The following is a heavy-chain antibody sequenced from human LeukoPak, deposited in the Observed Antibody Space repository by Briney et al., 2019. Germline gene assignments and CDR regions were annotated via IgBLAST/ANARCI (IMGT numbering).Heavy chain of an antibody. V-gene: IGHV4-34*01. D-gene: IGHD3-22*01. CDR1: GGSFSGYY. J-gene: IGHJ4*02. CDR2: INHSGST. CDR3: ARGGRYYYDSSGEDYFDY. Sequence: ETXSLTCAVYGGSFSGYYWSWIRQPPGXGLEWIGEINHSGSTNYNPSLKSRVTISVDKSKNQFSLKLSSVTAADTAVYYCARGGRYYYDSSGEDYFDYWGQGTLVTVSS.